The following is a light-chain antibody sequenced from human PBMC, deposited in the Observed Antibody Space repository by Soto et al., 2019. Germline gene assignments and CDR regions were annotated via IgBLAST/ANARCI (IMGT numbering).Light chain of an antibody. CDR2: DVS. CDR3: SSYTSSSIYV. J-gene: IGLJ1*01. Sequence: QSALTQPASVSGSPGQSITISCTGTSSDVGGYNYVSWYQQHPGKAPKLMIYDVSNRPSGVSNRFSGSKSGNTASLTISGLQDEDEADYYCSSYTSSSIYVFGTGTKLTVL. V-gene: IGLV2-14*01. CDR1: SSDVGGYNY.